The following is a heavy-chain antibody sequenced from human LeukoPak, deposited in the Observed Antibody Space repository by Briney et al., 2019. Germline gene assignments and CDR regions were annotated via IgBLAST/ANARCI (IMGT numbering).Heavy chain of an antibody. D-gene: IGHD1-1*01. CDR1: GFTFSSYW. J-gene: IGHJ6*02. CDR3: AKDGYEYYYYFYGMDV. CDR2: ISYDGSNK. V-gene: IGHV3-30*18. Sequence: GGSLRLSCAASGFTFSSYWMHWVRQAPGKGLEWVAVISYDGSNKYYADSVKGRFTISRDNSKNTVYLQMNSLRAEDTAVYYCAKDGYEYYYYFYGMDVWGQGTTVTVSS.